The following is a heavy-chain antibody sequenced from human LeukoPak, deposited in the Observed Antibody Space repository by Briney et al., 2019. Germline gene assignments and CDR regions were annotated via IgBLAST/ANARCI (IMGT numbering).Heavy chain of an antibody. D-gene: IGHD1-26*01. CDR1: EFTFSNYA. V-gene: IGHV3-23*01. CDR3: FLGATFNWFDP. Sequence: GGSLRLSCAASEFTFSNYAMSWVRQAPGKGLEWVSVISGSGGTTYYADSVKGRFTISRDNSKNTLYLQMNSLRAEDTAVYYCFLGATFNWFDPWGQGTLVTVSS. CDR2: ISGSGGTT. J-gene: IGHJ5*02.